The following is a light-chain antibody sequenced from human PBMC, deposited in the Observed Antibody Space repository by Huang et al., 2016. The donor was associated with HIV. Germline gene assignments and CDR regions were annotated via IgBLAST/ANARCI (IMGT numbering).Light chain of an antibody. J-gene: IGKJ4*01. CDR3: QQYNNWPPLT. Sequence: EIVMTQSPATLSVSPGERATLSCRASQSVNSNLAWDQQRPGQAPRLLIYGASTRATGSPARFSGSESGTEFTLTISSLQSEDFAVYYCQQYNNWPPLTFGGGTKVEIK. CDR2: GAS. V-gene: IGKV3-15*01. CDR1: QSVNSN.